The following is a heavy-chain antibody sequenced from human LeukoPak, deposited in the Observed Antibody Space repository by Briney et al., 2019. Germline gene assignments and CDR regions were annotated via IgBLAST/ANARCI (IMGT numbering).Heavy chain of an antibody. V-gene: IGHV4-34*01. J-gene: IGHJ4*02. CDR1: GGSFSGYY. Sequence: PSETLSLTCAVYGGSFSGYYWSWIRQPPGKGLEWIGEINHSGSTNYNPSPKSRVTISVDTSKNQFSLKLSSVTAADTAVYYCARGRLRYYYDSSGYYYGIRFDYWGQGTLVTVSS. D-gene: IGHD3-22*01. CDR2: INHSGST. CDR3: ARGRLRYYYDSSGYYYGIRFDY.